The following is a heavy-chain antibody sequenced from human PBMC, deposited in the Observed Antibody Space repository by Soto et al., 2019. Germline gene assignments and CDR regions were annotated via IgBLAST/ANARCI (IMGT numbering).Heavy chain of an antibody. CDR1: GYTFSNFW. CDR3: ARSPRSSPYFDY. Sequence: GESLKLSCQCSGYTFSNFWIGWVRQLPGKGLEWMGIIYPGDHETRYSPSFHGKVTISADKSINTAYLQWNSLEASDTAFYFCARSPRSSPYFDYWGQGALVTVSS. V-gene: IGHV5-51*01. D-gene: IGHD6-13*01. J-gene: IGHJ4*02. CDR2: IYPGDHET.